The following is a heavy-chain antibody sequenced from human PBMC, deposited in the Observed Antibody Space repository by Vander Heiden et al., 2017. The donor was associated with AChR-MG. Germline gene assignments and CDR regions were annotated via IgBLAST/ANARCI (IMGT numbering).Heavy chain of an antibody. D-gene: IGHD6-6*01. CDR3: ARDSETKSSIAARPSDY. Sequence: EVQLLESGGGLVQPGGSLRLSCASSGFTFSSYAMSWVRQAPGKGLEWVSAISGSGGSTYYEDSVKGRVTISRDNSKNTLYLQMNSLRAEDTAVYYCARDSETKSSIAARPSDYWCQVTLITVSS. V-gene: IGHV3-23*01. CDR2: ISGSGGST. CDR1: GFTFSSYA. J-gene: IGHJ4*02.